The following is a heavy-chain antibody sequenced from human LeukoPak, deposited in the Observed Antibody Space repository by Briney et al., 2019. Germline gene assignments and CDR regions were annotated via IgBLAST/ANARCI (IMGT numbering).Heavy chain of an antibody. CDR2: ISGGGGTT. CDR3: AKYFGSGSRFSDY. Sequence: PGASLRLSCAASGFTFSTYAMTWVRQVPEKGPEWVSAISGGGGTTTYADSVKGRFTISRDNPKNTLYLQMNSLRAEDTAVYYCAKYFGSGSRFSDYWGQGTLVTVSS. D-gene: IGHD3-10*01. J-gene: IGHJ4*02. CDR1: GFTFSTYA. V-gene: IGHV3-23*01.